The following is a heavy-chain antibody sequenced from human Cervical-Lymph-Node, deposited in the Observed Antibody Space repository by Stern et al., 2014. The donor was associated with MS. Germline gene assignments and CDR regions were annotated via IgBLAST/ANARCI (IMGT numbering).Heavy chain of an antibody. CDR3: AREGIVGATPSFDY. D-gene: IGHD1-26*01. J-gene: IGHJ4*02. CDR2: IYYSGST. CDR1: CGSISSYF. Sequence: LQLQESGPGLVKPSETLSLTCTVSCGSISSYFWSWIRQPPGQGLEWIGSIYYSGSTNYNPSLKSRVTISVDTSKNQFSLKLSSVTAADTAVYYCAREGIVGATPSFDYWGQGTLVTVSS. V-gene: IGHV4-59*01.